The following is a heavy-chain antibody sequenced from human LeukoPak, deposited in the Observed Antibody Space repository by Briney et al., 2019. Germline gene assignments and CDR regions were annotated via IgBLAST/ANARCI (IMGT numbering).Heavy chain of an antibody. D-gene: IGHD3-22*01. Sequence: SVTVSCKASGGTFSSYAISWVRQAPGQGLEWMGGIIPIFGTANYAQKFQGRVTITADESTSTAYMELSSLRSEDTAVYYCARALHYYDSSGYSHGWFDPWGQGTLVTVSS. CDR2: IIPIFGTA. CDR3: ARALHYYDSSGYSHGWFDP. CDR1: GGTFSSYA. J-gene: IGHJ5*02. V-gene: IGHV1-69*13.